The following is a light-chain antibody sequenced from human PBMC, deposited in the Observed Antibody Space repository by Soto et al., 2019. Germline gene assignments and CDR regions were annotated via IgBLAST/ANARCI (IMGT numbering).Light chain of an antibody. J-gene: IGLJ2*01. V-gene: IGLV2-14*01. CDR1: SSDVGGYNY. CDR3: SSYTSSSTRV. Sequence: QSALTQPASVSGSPGQSITISCTGTSSDVGGYNYVSWYQQYPGKAPKLMIYDVSNRPSGVSNRFFGSKSGNTASLTISGLQAEDEADYYCSSYTSSSTRVFGGGTKVTVL. CDR2: DVS.